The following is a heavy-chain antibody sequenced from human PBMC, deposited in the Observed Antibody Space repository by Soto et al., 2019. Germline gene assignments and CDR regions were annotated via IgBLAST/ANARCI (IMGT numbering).Heavy chain of an antibody. CDR1: GFNVMSYW. D-gene: IGHD3-16*01. Sequence: GSLVLACAVSGFNVMSYWMSWVRQAPGKGLEWVASIKEDGSEIYYLHSVRGRFSISRDSAGNALHLTMNYLSAEDTGVYFCARDIGFDYVNWGQGTLVTVSS. CDR3: ARDIGFDYVN. J-gene: IGHJ4*02. V-gene: IGHV3-7*01. CDR2: IKEDGSEI.